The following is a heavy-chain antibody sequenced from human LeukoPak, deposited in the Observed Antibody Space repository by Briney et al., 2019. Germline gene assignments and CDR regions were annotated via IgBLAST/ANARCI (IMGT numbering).Heavy chain of an antibody. J-gene: IGHJ4*02. V-gene: IGHV3-23*01. Sequence: PGGSLRLSCAASGFTFSSYAMSWVRQAPGKGLEWVSTISGSGGSTYYADSVKGRFTISRDNSKNTLYLQMNSLRAEDTAVYYCAKDLEYYYDSSGYYWGQGTLVTASS. CDR3: AKDLEYYYDSSGYY. CDR1: GFTFSSYA. CDR2: ISGSGGST. D-gene: IGHD3-22*01.